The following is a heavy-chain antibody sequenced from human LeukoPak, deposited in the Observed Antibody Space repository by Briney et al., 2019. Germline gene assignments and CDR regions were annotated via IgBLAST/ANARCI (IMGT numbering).Heavy chain of an antibody. CDR3: ARPIYSSGWFLFSN. CDR2: IIPIFGTA. V-gene: IGHV1-69*05. Sequence: SVKVSCKASGGTFSSYAISWVRQAPGQGLEWMGGIIPIFGTANYAQKFQGRVTMTRDMSTSTVYMELSSLRSEDTAVYYCARPIYSSGWFLFSNWGQGTLVNVSS. D-gene: IGHD6-19*01. J-gene: IGHJ4*02. CDR1: GGTFSSYA.